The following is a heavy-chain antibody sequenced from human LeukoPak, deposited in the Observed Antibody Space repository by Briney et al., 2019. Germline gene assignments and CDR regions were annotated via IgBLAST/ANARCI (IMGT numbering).Heavy chain of an antibody. CDR3: AKDAQLGGYYYYMDV. J-gene: IGHJ6*03. CDR1: GFTFSSYG. CDR2: IRYDGSNK. Sequence: GGSLRLSCAASGFTFSSYGMHWVRQAPGKGLEWVAFIRYDGSNKYYADSVKGRFTISRDNSKNTLYLQMNSLRAEDTAVYYCAKDAQLGGYYYYMDVWGKGTTVTVSS. D-gene: IGHD6-6*01. V-gene: IGHV3-30*02.